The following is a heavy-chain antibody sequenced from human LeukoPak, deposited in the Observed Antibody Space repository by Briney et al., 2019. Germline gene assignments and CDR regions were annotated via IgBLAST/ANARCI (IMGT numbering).Heavy chain of an antibody. CDR2: ISAYNGNT. CDR1: GYTFTSYG. V-gene: IGHV1-18*01. Sequence: ASVKVSCKASGYTFTSYGISWVRQAPGQGLEWMGWISAYNGNTNYAQKLQGRVTMTTDTSTSTAYMELRSLRSDDTAVYYCARYLAWDYDILTGYYPYWGQGTLVTVSS. D-gene: IGHD3-9*01. CDR3: ARYLAWDYDILTGYYPY. J-gene: IGHJ4*02.